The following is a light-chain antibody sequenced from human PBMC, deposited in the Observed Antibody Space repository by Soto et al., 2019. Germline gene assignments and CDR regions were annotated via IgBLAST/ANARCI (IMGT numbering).Light chain of an antibody. CDR1: QNIGTS. V-gene: IGKV1-5*01. J-gene: IGKJ1*01. CDR3: QQYSNFAM. CDR2: DVS. Sequence: DIQMTQSPSALSASVGDRVTLTCRASQNIGTSLAWYQQKPGRAPKVLIYDVSTLERGVPSRFSGSQFGSEFTLTISGLQPDDFATYYCQQYSNFAMFGQGTKVDIK.